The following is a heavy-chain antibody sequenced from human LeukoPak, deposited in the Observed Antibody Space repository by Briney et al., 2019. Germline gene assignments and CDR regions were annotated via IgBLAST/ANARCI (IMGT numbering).Heavy chain of an antibody. V-gene: IGHV4-59*01. J-gene: IGHJ3*02. CDR1: GGSISSYY. Sequence: SETLSLTCTVSGGSISSYYWSWIRQPPGKGLEWIGYIYYSGSTNYNPSLKSRVTISVDTSKNQFSLKLSSVTAADTAVYYCARDPGVAFDIWGQGTMVTVSS. D-gene: IGHD3-10*01. CDR3: ARDPGVAFDI. CDR2: IYYSGST.